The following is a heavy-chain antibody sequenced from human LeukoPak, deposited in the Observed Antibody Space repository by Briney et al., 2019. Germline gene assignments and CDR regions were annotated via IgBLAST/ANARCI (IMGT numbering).Heavy chain of an antibody. CDR2: IYYIGST. V-gene: IGHV4-59*08. D-gene: IGHD3-16*01. Sequence: SETLSLTCSVSGGSIISYYWSWIRQPPGKGLEWIGYIYYIGSTNYNPSLRSRVTISVDTSKNQFSLQLSSVTAADTAVYYCARGGGWVEPWGQGTLVTVSS. CDR1: GGSIISYY. CDR3: ARGGGWVEP. J-gene: IGHJ5*02.